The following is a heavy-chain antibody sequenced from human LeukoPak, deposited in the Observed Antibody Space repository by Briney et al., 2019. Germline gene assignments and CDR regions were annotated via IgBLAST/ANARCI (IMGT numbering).Heavy chain of an antibody. CDR3: ASRLVVPAAIPV. V-gene: IGHV1-2*02. D-gene: IGHD2-2*01. CDR2: INPSSGGT. CDR1: GYTFTGYY. Sequence: GASVKVSCKASGYTFTGYYMHWVRQAPGQGLEWMGWINPSSGGTNYAQKFQGRVTMTRDTSISTAYMELSRLRSDDTAVYYCASRLVVPAAIPVWGKGTTVTVSS. J-gene: IGHJ6*04.